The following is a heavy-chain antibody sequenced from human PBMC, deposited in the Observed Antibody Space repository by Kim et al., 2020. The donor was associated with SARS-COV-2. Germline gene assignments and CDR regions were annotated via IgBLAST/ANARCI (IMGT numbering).Heavy chain of an antibody. Sequence: GGSLRLSCAASGFTFSNSWMHLVRQGPGKGLVWVSYIDTDGGNTKYADSVKGRFTISRDNAKNTLYLQMNSLRAEDTAIYYCVSAPPRFDPWGQGTLVTVSS. CDR3: VSAPPRFDP. CDR2: IDTDGGNT. CDR1: GFTFSNSW. V-gene: IGHV3-74*03. J-gene: IGHJ5*02.